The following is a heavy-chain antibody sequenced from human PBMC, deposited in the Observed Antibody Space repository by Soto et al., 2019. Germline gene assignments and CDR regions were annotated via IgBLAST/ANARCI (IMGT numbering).Heavy chain of an antibody. Sequence: PGGSLRLSCAASGFTFSSYGMHWVRQAPGKGLEWVAVIWYDGSNKYYADSVKGRFTISRDNSKNTLYLQMNSLRAEDTAVYYCARESSLFVDSFSNCFDFWGQGTLVTVSS. CDR1: GFTFSSYG. V-gene: IGHV3-33*01. J-gene: IGHJ4*02. CDR3: ARESSLFVDSFSNCFDF. CDR2: IWYDGSNK. D-gene: IGHD3-9*01.